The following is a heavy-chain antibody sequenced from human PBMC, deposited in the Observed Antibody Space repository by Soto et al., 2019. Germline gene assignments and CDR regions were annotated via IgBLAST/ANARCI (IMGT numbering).Heavy chain of an antibody. CDR3: ASAKAVVIAALGI. V-gene: IGHV3-23*01. J-gene: IGHJ3*02. CDR2: ISENGGSRGGT. Sequence: GGSLRLSCMASGFTFSKFAMNWVRQAPGQGLEWVASISENGGSRGGTYYADSVKGRFTISRDNSKNTLYLQLDSLTGADSAIYYCASAKAVVIAALGIWGQGTMVTVSS. D-gene: IGHD2-21*01. CDR1: GFTFSKFA.